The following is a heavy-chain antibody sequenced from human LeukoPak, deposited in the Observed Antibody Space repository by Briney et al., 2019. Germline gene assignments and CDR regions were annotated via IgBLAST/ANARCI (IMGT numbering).Heavy chain of an antibody. CDR3: ARARTIAVAAPGGY. CDR1: GGTFSSYA. CDR2: IIPIFGTA. Sequence: SVKVSCKASGGTFSSYAISWVRQAPGQGLEWMGGIIPIFGTANYAQKFQGRVTITADKSTSTAYMELSSLRSEDTAVYYCARARTIAVAAPGGYWGQGTLVTVSS. D-gene: IGHD6-19*01. J-gene: IGHJ4*02. V-gene: IGHV1-69*06.